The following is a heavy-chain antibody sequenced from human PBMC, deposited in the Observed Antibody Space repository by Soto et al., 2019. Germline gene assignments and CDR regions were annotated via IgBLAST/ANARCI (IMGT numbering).Heavy chain of an antibody. CDR2: IIPIFGTA. V-gene: IGHV1-69*06. Sequence: SVKVSCNASGGTFSSYAISWVRPAPGQGLEWMGGIIPIFGTANYAQKFQGRVTITADKSKSTAYMELSSLRSEDTAVYYCASPSTSGSYFGTYDYWGQGTLVTVSS. CDR3: ASPSTSGSYFGTYDY. CDR1: GGTFSSYA. J-gene: IGHJ4*02. D-gene: IGHD1-26*01.